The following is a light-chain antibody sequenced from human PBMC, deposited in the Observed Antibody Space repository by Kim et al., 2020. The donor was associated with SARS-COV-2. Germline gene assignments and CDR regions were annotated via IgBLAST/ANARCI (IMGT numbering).Light chain of an antibody. Sequence: EILMTQSPATLSVSPGKRATLSCRASHSVSTNLAWYQQKPGQAPRLLIYDASTRATGVPARFSGSGSGTEFTLTISSLQSEDCAVYYCQEYNDWQTFGQGTKLEI. CDR3: QEYNDWQT. J-gene: IGKJ2*01. CDR2: DAS. V-gene: IGKV3-15*01. CDR1: HSVSTN.